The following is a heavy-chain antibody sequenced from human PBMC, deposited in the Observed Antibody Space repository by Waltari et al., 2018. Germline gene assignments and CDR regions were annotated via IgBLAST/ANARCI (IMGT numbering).Heavy chain of an antibody. V-gene: IGHV4-39*07. J-gene: IGHJ5*02. CDR3: ARDHFSDLWFGFNWFDP. Sequence: QLQLQESGPGLVKPSETLSLTCTVSGASIRSRSYCWGWIRQSPGKGLEWIGTFYYGGSTYYNPSLGSRVTISVDTSKNEFSLRLTSVTAADAAVYYCARDHFSDLWFGFNWFDPWGQGTLVSVSS. D-gene: IGHD3-3*01. CDR2: FYYGGST. CDR1: GASIRSRSYC.